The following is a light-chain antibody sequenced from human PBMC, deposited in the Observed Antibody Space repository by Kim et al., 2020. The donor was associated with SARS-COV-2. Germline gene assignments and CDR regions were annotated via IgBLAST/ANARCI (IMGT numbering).Light chain of an antibody. V-gene: IGLV1-44*01. Sequence: ELTQPPSASGTPGQRVIISCSGSSSNIGSNTVNWYQQLPGTAPRLLIYNNNQRPSGVPDRFSGSESGTSASLAISGLQSEDEADYHCAAWDDSLSAYVFGTGTKVTVL. CDR2: NNN. CDR1: SSNIGSNT. CDR3: AAWDDSLSAYV. J-gene: IGLJ1*01.